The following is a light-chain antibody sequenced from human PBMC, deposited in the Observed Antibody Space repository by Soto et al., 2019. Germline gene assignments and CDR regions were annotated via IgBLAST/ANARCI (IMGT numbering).Light chain of an antibody. CDR1: QSVSSN. J-gene: IGKJ1*01. Sequence: EIVMTQSPATLSVSQGERATLSCRASQSVSSNLAWYQQKPGQAPRLLIYGASTRATGIPARFSGSGSGTEFTLTISSLQSEDFAVYYCQQYSILRTFGQGTKVDI. CDR2: GAS. CDR3: QQYSILRT. V-gene: IGKV3-15*01.